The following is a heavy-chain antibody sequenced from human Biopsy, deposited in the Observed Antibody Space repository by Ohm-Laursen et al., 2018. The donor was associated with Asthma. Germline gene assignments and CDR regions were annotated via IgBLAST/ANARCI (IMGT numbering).Heavy chain of an antibody. CDR3: ARGYSTSRYFGN. D-gene: IGHD6-13*01. CDR1: GFTFRDYY. Sequence: SLRLSCAASGFTFRDYYMTWIRQAPGKGLEWVAYISSRGSNIFYADSVKGRFTISRDNAKKSLFLEMNSLTVEDTAVYFCARGYSTSRYFGNWGQGTLVTVSS. J-gene: IGHJ4*02. V-gene: IGHV3-11*01. CDR2: ISSRGSNI.